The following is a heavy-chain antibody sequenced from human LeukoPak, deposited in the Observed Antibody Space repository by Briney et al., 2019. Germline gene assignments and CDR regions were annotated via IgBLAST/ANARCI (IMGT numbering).Heavy chain of an antibody. D-gene: IGHD3-9*01. CDR3: ARLPTGYPNWFDP. Sequence: SETLSLTCAVSGGSISSGGYSWSWIRQPPGTGLEWIGTIYHSGTTYYNPPLKSRVTISVDTSKNQFFLKLSSVTAADTAVYYCARLPTGYPNWFDPWGQGSLVTVSS. J-gene: IGHJ5*02. V-gene: IGHV4-30-2*03. CDR2: IYHSGTT. CDR1: GGSISSGGYS.